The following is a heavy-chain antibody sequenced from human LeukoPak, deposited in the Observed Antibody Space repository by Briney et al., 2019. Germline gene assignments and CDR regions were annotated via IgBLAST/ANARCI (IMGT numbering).Heavy chain of an antibody. CDR1: GDSVSSNSAA. CDR2: TYYRSKWYN. CDR3: ARINLGYSSSWDYFDY. V-gene: IGHV6-1*01. D-gene: IGHD6-13*01. Sequence: SQTLPLTCAISGDSVSSNSAAWNWIRQSPSRGLEWLGRTYYRSKWYNDYAVSVKSRITINPDTSKNQFSLQLNSVTPEDTAVYYCARINLGYSSSWDYFDYWGQGTLVTVSS. J-gene: IGHJ4*02.